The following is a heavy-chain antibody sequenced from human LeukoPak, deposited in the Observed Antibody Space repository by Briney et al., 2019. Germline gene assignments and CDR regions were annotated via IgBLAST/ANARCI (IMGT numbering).Heavy chain of an antibody. Sequence: PSETLSLTCAVYGVSFSGYYWSWIRQPPGKGLEWIGEINHSGSTNYNPSLKSRVTISVDTSKNQFSLKLSSVTAADTAVYYCAKDKAFLAGYFDYWGRGNLVTVSS. CDR3: AKDKAFLAGYFDY. J-gene: IGHJ4*02. CDR2: INHSGST. V-gene: IGHV4-34*01. CDR1: GVSFSGYY.